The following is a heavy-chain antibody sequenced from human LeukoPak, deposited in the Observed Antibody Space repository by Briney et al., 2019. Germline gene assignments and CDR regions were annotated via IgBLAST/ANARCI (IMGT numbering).Heavy chain of an antibody. CDR3: ARMESATYYFDY. CDR2: IYPGDSDT. J-gene: IGHJ4*02. V-gene: IGHV5-51*07. D-gene: IGHD5-12*01. Sequence: GESLQISCQGSGSTFTSYWIGWVHQLPGKGLEWMGIIYPGDSDTRYSPSFQGQVTISADKSISTAYLQWSSLKASDTAMYYCARMESATYYFDYWGQGTLVTVSS. CDR1: GSTFTSYW.